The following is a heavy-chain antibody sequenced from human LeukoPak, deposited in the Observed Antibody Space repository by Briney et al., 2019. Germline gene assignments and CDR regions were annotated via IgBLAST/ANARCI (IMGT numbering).Heavy chain of an antibody. CDR2: IYYSGSA. V-gene: IGHV4-39*01. CDR1: GCSISSSSYY. D-gene: IGHD3-9*01. J-gene: IGHJ4*02. CDR3: ARQSRTQYRNDILTGYYFDY. Sequence: SETLSLTCTVSGCSISSSSYYWGWIRQPPGKGLEWIGSIYYSGSAYYNPSLKSRVTISADTSKNQFSLKLSSVTAADTAVYYCARQSRTQYRNDILTGYYFDYWGQGTLVTVSS.